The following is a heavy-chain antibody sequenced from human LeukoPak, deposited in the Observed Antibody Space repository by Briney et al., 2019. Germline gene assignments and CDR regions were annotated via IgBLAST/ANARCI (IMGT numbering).Heavy chain of an antibody. J-gene: IGHJ5*02. D-gene: IGHD3-10*01. CDR2: INPSGGST. Sequence: ASVKVSCKASGYTFSSYLMHWVRQAPGQGLEWMGIINPSGGSTSYAQKFQGRVTMTRDTSTSTVYMEQSSLRSEDTAVYYCARDLGLRGVTNWFDPWGQGTLVTVSS. V-gene: IGHV1-46*01. CDR3: ARDLGLRGVTNWFDP. CDR1: GYTFSSYL.